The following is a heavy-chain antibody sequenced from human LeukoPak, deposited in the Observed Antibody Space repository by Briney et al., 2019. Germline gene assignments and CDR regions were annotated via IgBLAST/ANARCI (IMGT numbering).Heavy chain of an antibody. J-gene: IGHJ4*02. V-gene: IGHV3-21*01. CDR2: ITESSHI. Sequence: GGSLRLSCIASGFTFSSYTMNWVRQPPGKGLEWVSSITESSHIYYTDSMKGRITISRDNAKNSLYLQMNSLRAEDTAVYYCAREVGNYVWGSYRPAFDYWGQGTLVTVSS. D-gene: IGHD3-16*02. CDR3: AREVGNYVWGSYRPAFDY. CDR1: GFTFSSYT.